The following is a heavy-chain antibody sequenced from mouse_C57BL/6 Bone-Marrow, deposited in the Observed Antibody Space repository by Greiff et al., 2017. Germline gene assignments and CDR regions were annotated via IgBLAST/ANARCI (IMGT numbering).Heavy chain of an antibody. CDR3: ARDPGYYAMDY. V-gene: IGHV5-4*01. CDR2: ISDGGSYT. Sequence: EVKLVESGGGLVKPGGSLKLSCAASGFTFSSYAMSWVRQTPEKRLEWVATISDGGSYTYYPDNVKGRFTISRDNAKNNLYLQMSHLKSEDTAMYYCARDPGYYAMDYGGQGTSVTVSS. J-gene: IGHJ4*01. CDR1: GFTFSSYA.